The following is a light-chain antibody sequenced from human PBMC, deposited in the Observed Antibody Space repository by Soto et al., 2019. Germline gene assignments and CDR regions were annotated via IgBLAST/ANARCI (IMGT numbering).Light chain of an antibody. V-gene: IGKV3-20*01. CDR2: GAS. CDR1: QSVSSSY. Sequence: EIVLTQSPGTLSLSPGERATLSCRASQSVSSSYLAWYQQKPGQSPRLLIYGASSRATGIPDRFSGSGSGTVVTLNISRLEPEDFALYYCQQYGSSPRTFGQGPKVEIK. J-gene: IGKJ1*01. CDR3: QQYGSSPRT.